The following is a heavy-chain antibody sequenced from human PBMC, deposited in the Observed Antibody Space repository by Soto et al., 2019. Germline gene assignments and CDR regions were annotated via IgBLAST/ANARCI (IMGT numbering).Heavy chain of an antibody. J-gene: IGHJ6*02. CDR3: AKDLVFCSSTSCYGPKSTKHRAGGMDV. CDR2: ISGRSSNI. Sequence: PWGSLRLSCAASGFSFNSYNMNWVRQAPGKGLEWVSSISGRSSNIYYADSVKGRFTISTDNSKNTLYLQMNSLRAEDTAVYYCAKDLVFCSSTSCYGPKSTKHRAGGMDVWGQGTTVTVS. V-gene: IGHV3-21*01. D-gene: IGHD2-2*01. CDR1: GFSFNSYN.